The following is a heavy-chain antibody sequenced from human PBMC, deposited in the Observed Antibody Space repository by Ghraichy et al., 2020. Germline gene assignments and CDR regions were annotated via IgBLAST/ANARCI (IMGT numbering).Heavy chain of an antibody. CDR2: ITSTGTTM. CDR3: SPDLGYCSSGTCYPYYYSGMDV. Sequence: GGSLRLSCAASGFTLSNYAMNWVRQAPGKGLEWVSYITSTGTTMYYADSVKGRFTLSRDSAKNSLFLQMNSLRDEDTALYYCSPDLGYCSSGTCYPYYYSGMDVWDHGTTVTVSS. J-gene: IGHJ6*02. CDR1: GFTLSNYA. D-gene: IGHD2-15*01. V-gene: IGHV3-48*02.